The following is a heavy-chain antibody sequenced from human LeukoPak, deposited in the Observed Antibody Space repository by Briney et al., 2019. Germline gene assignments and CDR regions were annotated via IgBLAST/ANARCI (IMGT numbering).Heavy chain of an antibody. CDR1: GFTFSSYG. V-gene: IGHV3-23*01. CDR2: ISGSGGST. D-gene: IGHD2-15*01. J-gene: IGHJ4*02. CDR3: ARDLITRGYCSGGSCYREDY. Sequence: GGSLRLSCAASGFTFSSYGMSWVRQAPGKGLEWVSAISGSGGSTYYADSVKGRFTISRDNSKNTLYLQMNSLRAEDTAVYYCARDLITRGYCSGGSCYREDYWGQGTLVTVSS.